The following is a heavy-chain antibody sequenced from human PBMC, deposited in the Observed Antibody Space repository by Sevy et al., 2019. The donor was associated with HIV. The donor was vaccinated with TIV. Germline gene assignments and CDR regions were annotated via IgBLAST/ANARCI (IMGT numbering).Heavy chain of an antibody. CDR1: GYTLTKLS. CDR3: ATVGLRYFSGSSSYQGDWFDP. V-gene: IGHV1-24*01. D-gene: IGHD2-15*01. J-gene: IGHJ5*02. Sequence: ASVKVSCKVSGYTLTKLSIDWVRQAPGKALEWMGEFDPQDVKTISSQRFQGRLTMTVDTSTDTAYMELSGLTSEDTAVYYCATVGLRYFSGSSSYQGDWFDPWGQGTLVTVSS. CDR2: FDPQDVKT.